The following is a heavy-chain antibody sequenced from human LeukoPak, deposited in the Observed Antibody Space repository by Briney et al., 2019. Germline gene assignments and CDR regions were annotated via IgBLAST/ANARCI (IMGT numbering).Heavy chain of an antibody. V-gene: IGHV4-39*01. CDR1: GASISSSDYY. CDR2: IYSSGNT. D-gene: IGHD5-12*01. CDR3: AKSNGYGLIDY. J-gene: IGHJ4*02. Sequence: SETLSLTCAVSGASISSSDYYWGWVRQSPGKGLEWIGNIYSSGNTYYNASLKSRVTMYIDTSKNQFSLKLSSVTAADTAMYYCAKSNGYGLIDYWGQGTLVTVSS.